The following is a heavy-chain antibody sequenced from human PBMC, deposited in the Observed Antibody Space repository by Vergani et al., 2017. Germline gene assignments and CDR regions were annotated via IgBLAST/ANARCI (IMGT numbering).Heavy chain of an antibody. Sequence: QVTLKESGPVLVKPTETLTLTCTVSGFSLSNARMGVSWIRQPPGKALEWLAHIFSNDEKSYSTSLKSRLTISKDTSKSQVVLTMTNMDPVDTATYYCPRIRDYYFWSGYYYYYYYMDVWGKGTTVTVSS. CDR3: PRIRDYYFWSGYYYYYYYMDV. J-gene: IGHJ6*03. CDR1: GFSLSNARMG. V-gene: IGHV2-26*01. CDR2: IFSNDEK. D-gene: IGHD3-3*01.